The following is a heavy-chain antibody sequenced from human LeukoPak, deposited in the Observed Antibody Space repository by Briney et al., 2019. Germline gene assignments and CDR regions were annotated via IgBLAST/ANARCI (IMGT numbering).Heavy chain of an antibody. CDR2: ISSSGSTI. Sequence: PGGSLRLSCAASGFTFSSYEMNWVRQAPGKGLEWVSYISSSGSTIYYADSVKGRFTISRDNAKNSLYLQMNSLRAEDTAVYYCARGGGGSSWYFDYWGQGTLVTVSS. CDR3: ARGGGGSSWYFDY. CDR1: GFTFSSYE. J-gene: IGHJ4*02. V-gene: IGHV3-48*03. D-gene: IGHD6-13*01.